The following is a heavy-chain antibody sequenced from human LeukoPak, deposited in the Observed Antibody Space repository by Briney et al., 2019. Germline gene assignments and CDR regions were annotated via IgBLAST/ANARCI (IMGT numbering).Heavy chain of an antibody. Sequence: ASVKVSCKASGYTFTGYYMHWVRQAPGQGLEWMGLINPKNGGTSYAQKFQGRVTMTRGTSITTAYMELSSLRSDDTAVYYCARDSRVTNGDYWGQGTLVTVSS. J-gene: IGHJ4*02. V-gene: IGHV1-2*02. CDR2: INPKNGGT. CDR3: ARDSRVTNGDY. D-gene: IGHD3-10*01. CDR1: GYTFTGYY.